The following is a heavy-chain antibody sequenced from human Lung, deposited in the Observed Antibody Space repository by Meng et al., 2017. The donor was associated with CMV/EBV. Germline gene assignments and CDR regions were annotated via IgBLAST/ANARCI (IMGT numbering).Heavy chain of an antibody. CDR2: INPSGGST. CDR3: ARGDGGNGSDY. D-gene: IGHD4-23*01. CDR1: GYTFTNVY. Sequence: QGRLVQLGARGKKPGASGKVSCKASGYTFTNVYMHWVRQAPGKGLEWMGVINPSGGSTNYAQKFQGRLTMTRDTSTSTVYMELSSLRSEDTAVYYCARGDGGNGSDYWGQGTLVTVSS. V-gene: IGHV1-46*01. J-gene: IGHJ4*02.